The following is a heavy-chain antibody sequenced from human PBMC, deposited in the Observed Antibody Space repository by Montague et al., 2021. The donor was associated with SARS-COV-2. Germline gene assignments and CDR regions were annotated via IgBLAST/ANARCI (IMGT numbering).Heavy chain of an antibody. CDR2: IYTTGSS. Sequence: SETLSLTCAVPAGSIRDYYWSWIRQPAGKGLEWIGRIYTTGSSDYSPSLQGRVTMSVDTSKNQVSLRLMSVTAADTALYYCARERSYLYWYFDLWGRGTLVTVSS. CDR3: ARERSYLYWYFDL. CDR1: AGSIRDYY. V-gene: IGHV4-4*07. J-gene: IGHJ2*01.